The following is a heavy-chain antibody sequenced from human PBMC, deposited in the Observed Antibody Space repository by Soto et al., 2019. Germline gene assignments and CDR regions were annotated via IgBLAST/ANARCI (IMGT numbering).Heavy chain of an antibody. V-gene: IGHV1-2*04. CDR1: VYTFTGYY. CDR3: ARGIQLWGQWGMDV. Sequence: ASVKVSCKASVYTFTGYYMHWVRQAPGQGLEWMGWINPNSGGTNYAQKFQGWVTMTRDTSISTAYMELSRLRSDDTAVYYCARGIQLWGQWGMDVWGQGTTVTVSS. CDR2: INPNSGGT. D-gene: IGHD5-18*01. J-gene: IGHJ6*02.